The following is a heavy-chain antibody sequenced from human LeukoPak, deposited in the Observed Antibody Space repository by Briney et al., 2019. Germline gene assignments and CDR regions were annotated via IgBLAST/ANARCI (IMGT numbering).Heavy chain of an antibody. CDR1: GDSISRRSFY. Sequence: SETLSLTCTVSGDSISRRSFYWNWIRQPPGKGLEWIGEINHSGSTNYNPSLKSRVTISVDTSKNQFSLKLSSVTAADTAVYYCARWAVGDTFDYWGQGTLVTVSS. J-gene: IGHJ4*02. V-gene: IGHV4-39*07. CDR2: INHSGST. CDR3: ARWAVGDTFDY. D-gene: IGHD1-26*01.